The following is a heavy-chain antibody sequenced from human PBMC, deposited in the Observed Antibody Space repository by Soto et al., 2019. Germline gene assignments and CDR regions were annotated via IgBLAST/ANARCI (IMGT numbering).Heavy chain of an antibody. CDR3: AKDYWSTMTPVFDS. D-gene: IGHD3-3*01. V-gene: IGHV1-69*08. CDR2: SNPILDIT. Sequence: QVQLVQSGAEVKKPGSSVRVSCETSGGTFSSYTISWVRQAPGQGLEWMGRSNPILDITQYAHKFQGRVTITADKSTNTAYMEFNSLRPEDTAVYYCAKDYWSTMTPVFDSWGQGTLVTVSS. J-gene: IGHJ4*02. CDR1: GGTFSSYT.